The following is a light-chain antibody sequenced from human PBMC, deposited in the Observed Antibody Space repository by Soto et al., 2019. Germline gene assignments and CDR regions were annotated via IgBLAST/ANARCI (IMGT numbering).Light chain of an antibody. CDR2: KAS. CDR1: QSISSW. J-gene: IGKJ1*01. CDR3: QQYNDYSWT. Sequence: DIQMTQSPSTLSASVGDRVTITCRASQSISSWLAWYQQKPGKAPKLLINKASSLETGVPSRFSGSGSGTEFTLTISSLQPDDFATYYCQQYNDYSWTFGQGTKVEIK. V-gene: IGKV1-5*03.